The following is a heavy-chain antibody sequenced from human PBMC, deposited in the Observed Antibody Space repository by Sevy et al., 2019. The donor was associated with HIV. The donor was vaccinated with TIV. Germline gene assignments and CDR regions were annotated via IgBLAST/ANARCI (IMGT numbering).Heavy chain of an antibody. Sequence: ASVKVSCKASGYTFSSYGISWVRQAPGQGLEWMGWINTYDGNTKYEQKVQGRVALTTDTSKGTAYMEVGSLRSDDTAVYYCAKGAHPQRSNSWYDYWGQGTLVTVSS. CDR2: INTYDGNT. CDR3: AKGAHPQRSNSWYDY. J-gene: IGHJ4*02. D-gene: IGHD6-13*01. CDR1: GYTFSSYG. V-gene: IGHV1-18*01.